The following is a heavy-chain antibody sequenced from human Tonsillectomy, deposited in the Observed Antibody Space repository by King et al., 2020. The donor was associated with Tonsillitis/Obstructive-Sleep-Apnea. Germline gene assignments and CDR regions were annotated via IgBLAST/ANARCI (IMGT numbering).Heavy chain of an antibody. CDR2: IKSKTDGGTT. D-gene: IGHD3-10*01. V-gene: IGHV3-15*01. CDR3: VTLVDTIVRYIIHGPF. J-gene: IGHJ1*01. Sequence: SWVLQAPGNGLEWVGRIKSKTDGGTTDYAAPVKGRFTISRDDSKNMLYLQMKSLNTNDTDVYYCVTLVDTIVRYIIHGPFWAQGTLVTVSS.